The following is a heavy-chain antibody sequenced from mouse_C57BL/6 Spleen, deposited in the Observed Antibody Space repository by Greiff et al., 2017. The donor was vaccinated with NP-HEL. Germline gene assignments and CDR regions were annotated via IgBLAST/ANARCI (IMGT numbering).Heavy chain of an antibody. Sequence: EVKLVESEGGLVQPGSSMKLSCTASGFTFSDYYMAWVRQVPEKGLEWVANINYDGSSTYYLDSLKSRFIISRDNAKNILYLQMSSLKSEDTATYYCARASYYSNNGAMDYWGQGTSVTVSS. CDR3: ARASYYSNNGAMDY. V-gene: IGHV5-16*01. CDR2: INYDGSST. J-gene: IGHJ4*01. D-gene: IGHD2-5*01. CDR1: GFTFSDYY.